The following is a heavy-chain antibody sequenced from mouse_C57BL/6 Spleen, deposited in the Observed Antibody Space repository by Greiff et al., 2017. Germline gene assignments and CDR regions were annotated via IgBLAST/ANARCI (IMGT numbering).Heavy chain of an antibody. CDR3: AREGAQATSFAY. V-gene: IGHV1-54*01. Sequence: QVQLQQSGAELVRPGTSVKVSCKASGYAFTNYLIEWVKQRPGQGLEWIGVINPGSGGTNYNEKFKGKATLTADKSSSTAYMQLSSLTSEASAVYCCAREGAQATSFAYWGQGTLVTVSA. J-gene: IGHJ3*01. CDR1: GYAFTNYL. CDR2: INPGSGGT. D-gene: IGHD3-2*02.